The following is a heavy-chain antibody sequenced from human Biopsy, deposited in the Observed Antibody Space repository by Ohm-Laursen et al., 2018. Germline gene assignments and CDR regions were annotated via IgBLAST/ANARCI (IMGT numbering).Heavy chain of an antibody. J-gene: IGHJ4*02. CDR1: GGSISNNNYY. Sequence: PSETLSLTCTVSGGSISNNNYYWGWVRQSPGKGLEWIGYIYDNGDTYYNPSLMSLVSISADTSKNQVSLRLNSVTDADTAVYYCTRVRTFGGVIGGYYFDSWGQGILVTVSS. D-gene: IGHD3-16*02. CDR2: IYDNGDT. V-gene: IGHV4-30-4*08. CDR3: TRVRTFGGVIGGYYFDS.